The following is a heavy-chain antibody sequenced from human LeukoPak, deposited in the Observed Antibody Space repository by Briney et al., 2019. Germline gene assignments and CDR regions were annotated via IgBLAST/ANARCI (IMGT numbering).Heavy chain of an antibody. V-gene: IGHV3-66*01. CDR1: GFTVSSNY. Sequence: GGSLRLSCAASGFTVSSNYMTWVRQAPGKGLEWVSVIYSSGRTYYADSVKGRFTISRDDSKNTVYLQMNSLRAEDTAVYYCAREGARGYSYAPWGQGTLVTASS. CDR3: AREGARGYSYAP. CDR2: IYSSGRT. D-gene: IGHD5-18*01. J-gene: IGHJ5*02.